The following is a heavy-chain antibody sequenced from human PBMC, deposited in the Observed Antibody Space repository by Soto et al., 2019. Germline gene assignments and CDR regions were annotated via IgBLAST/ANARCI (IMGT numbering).Heavy chain of an antibody. CDR2: ISGSGGST. CDR3: AKVTYYGSGSHLWFDP. V-gene: IGHV3-23*01. D-gene: IGHD3-10*01. J-gene: IGHJ5*02. Sequence: ILSCASSGFTFSSYAMSWVRQAPGKGLEWVSAISGSGGSTYYADSVKGRFTISRDNSKNTLYLQMNSLRAEDTAVYYCAKVTYYGSGSHLWFDPWGQGTLVT. CDR1: GFTFSSYA.